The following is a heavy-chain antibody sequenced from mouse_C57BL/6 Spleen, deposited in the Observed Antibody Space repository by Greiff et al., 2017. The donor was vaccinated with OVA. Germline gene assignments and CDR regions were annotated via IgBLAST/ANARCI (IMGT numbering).Heavy chain of an antibody. CDR1: GYTFTSSW. D-gene: IGHD2-1*01. J-gene: IGHJ3*01. CDR2: INPSSGYT. CDR3: ARRQRTGHYFAY. Sequence: VQLQESGAELAKPGASVKLSCKASGYTFTSSWMHWVKQRPGQGLEWIGYINPSSGYTKYNQKFKGKATLTADKSSSTAYMQLSSLTYEDSAVYAVARRQRTGHYFAYWGQGTLVTVSA. V-gene: IGHV1-7*01.